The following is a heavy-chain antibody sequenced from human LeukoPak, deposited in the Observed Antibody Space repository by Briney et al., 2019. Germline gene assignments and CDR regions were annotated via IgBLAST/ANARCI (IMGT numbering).Heavy chain of an antibody. CDR2: IYHSGST. J-gene: IGHJ4*02. D-gene: IGHD3-3*01. Sequence: MASETLSLTCTVSGGSISSGGYYWSWIRQPPGKGLEWIGYIYHSGSTYYNPSLKSRVTISVDTSKNQFSLKLSSVTAADTAVYYCARESITIFGVVKFFDYWGQGTLVTVSS. CDR3: ARESITIFGVVKFFDY. V-gene: IGHV4-30-2*05. CDR1: GGSISSGGYY.